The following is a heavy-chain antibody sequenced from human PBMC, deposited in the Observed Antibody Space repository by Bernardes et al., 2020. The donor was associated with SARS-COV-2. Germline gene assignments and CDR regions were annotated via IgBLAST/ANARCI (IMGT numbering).Heavy chain of an antibody. J-gene: IGHJ6*02. CDR1: GSSIISDYN. Sequence: SETLSLTCAVKGSSIISDYNWGWIRQPPGKGLEWIGRIYHRGDTYYNPSLKSRVSISVDTSKNQFSLKMTSVTAADTAVYYCARDVPDITSYYEYFFGLDVWGQGTTVTVSS. D-gene: IGHD1-20*01. CDR3: ARDVPDITSYYEYFFGLDV. V-gene: IGHV4-38-2*02. CDR2: IYHRGDT.